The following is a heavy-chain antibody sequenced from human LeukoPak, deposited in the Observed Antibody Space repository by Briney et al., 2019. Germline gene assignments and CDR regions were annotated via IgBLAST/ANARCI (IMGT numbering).Heavy chain of an antibody. J-gene: IGHJ4*02. CDR3: ARKDGDF. V-gene: IGHV4-61*02. CDR1: GGSISSGGYY. Sequence: PSQTLSPTCTVSGGSISSGGYYWTWIRQPAGKGLEWIGRIYTSGITNYNPSLESRLTMSLDTSKNQISLRLSSVTAADTAVYYCARKDGDFWGQGTLVTVSS. CDR2: IYTSGIT.